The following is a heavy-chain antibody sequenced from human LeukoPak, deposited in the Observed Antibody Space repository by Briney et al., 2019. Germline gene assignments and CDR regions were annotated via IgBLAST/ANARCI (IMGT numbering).Heavy chain of an antibody. CDR1: GFTFSDYY. V-gene: IGHV3-11*01. CDR2: ISSSGSTI. Sequence: VGSLRLSCAASGFTFSDYYMSWIRQAPGKGLEWVSYISSSGSTIYYADSVKGRFTISRDNAKNSLYLQMNSLRAEDTAVYYCARDPTKNYDILTGTGDYWGQGTLVTVSS. D-gene: IGHD3-9*01. J-gene: IGHJ4*02. CDR3: ARDPTKNYDILTGTGDY.